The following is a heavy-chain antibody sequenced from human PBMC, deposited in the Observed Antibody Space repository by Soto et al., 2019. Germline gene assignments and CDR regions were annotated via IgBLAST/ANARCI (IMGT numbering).Heavy chain of an antibody. J-gene: IGHJ4*02. V-gene: IGHV4-38-2*02. CDR2: MYHSGST. D-gene: IGHD1-26*01. CDR1: GYSISSGYY. CDR3: VRDYSGSSLDY. Sequence: XGTLSLTCAVSGYSISSGYYWCCIRQPPGKGLEWIGSMYHSGSTDYNPSLKSRITISVDTSKNQFSLKLRSATAADTAVYYCVRDYSGSSLDYWGQGTLVTVSS.